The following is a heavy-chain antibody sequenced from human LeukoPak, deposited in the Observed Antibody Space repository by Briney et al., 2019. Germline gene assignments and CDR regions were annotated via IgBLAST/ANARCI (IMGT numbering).Heavy chain of an antibody. V-gene: IGHV3-30*02. D-gene: IGHD5-24*01. Sequence: PGGSLRLSCAASGFTFGSYGMHWVRQAPGKGLEWVAFIRYDGSNKYYADSVKGRFTISRDNAKNSLYLQMNSLRAEDTAVYYCARWSGDGYTYWGQGTLVTVSS. J-gene: IGHJ4*02. CDR1: GFTFGSYG. CDR3: ARWSGDGYTY. CDR2: IRYDGSNK.